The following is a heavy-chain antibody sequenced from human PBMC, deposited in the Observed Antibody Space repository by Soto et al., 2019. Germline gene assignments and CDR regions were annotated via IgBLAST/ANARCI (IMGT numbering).Heavy chain of an antibody. CDR2: ISSSGSTI. Sequence: PVGSLRLSGAASGFTFSSYEMNWVRQAPGKGLEWVSYISSSGSTIYYADSVKGRFTISRDNAKNSLYLQMNSLRAEDTAVYYCARSIAVAGLDYWGQGTLVTVSS. V-gene: IGHV3-48*03. J-gene: IGHJ4*02. CDR3: ARSIAVAGLDY. D-gene: IGHD6-19*01. CDR1: GFTFSSYE.